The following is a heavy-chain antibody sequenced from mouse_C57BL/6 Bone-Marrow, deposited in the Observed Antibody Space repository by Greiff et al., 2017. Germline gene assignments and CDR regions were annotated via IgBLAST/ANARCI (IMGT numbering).Heavy chain of an antibody. Sequence: VQLQQPGAELVKPGASVKLSCKASGYTFTSYWMQWVKQRPEQGLEWIGWIDPEIGDTEYASKFQGKATITSDTSSNTAYLQLSSLTSEDTAVYYCSSFDGNYFDFWGQGTPLTVAS. CDR2: IDPEIGDT. V-gene: IGHV14-4*01. D-gene: IGHD2-3*01. J-gene: IGHJ2*01. CDR1: GYTFTSYW. CDR3: SSFDGNYFDF.